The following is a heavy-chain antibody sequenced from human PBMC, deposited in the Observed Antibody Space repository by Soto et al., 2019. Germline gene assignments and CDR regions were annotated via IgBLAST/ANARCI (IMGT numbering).Heavy chain of an antibody. J-gene: IGHJ4*02. CDR3: AILVLRYFDWSNREVDY. V-gene: IGHV1-69*01. CDR2: IIPIFGTA. CDR1: GGTFSSYA. Sequence: QVQLVQSGAEVKKPGSSVKVSCKASGGTFSSYAISWVRQAPGQGLEWMGGIIPIFGTANYAQKFQGRVTITADESTSTAYMELSSLRSEDMAVYYCAILVLRYFDWSNREVDYWGQGTLVTVSS. D-gene: IGHD3-9*01.